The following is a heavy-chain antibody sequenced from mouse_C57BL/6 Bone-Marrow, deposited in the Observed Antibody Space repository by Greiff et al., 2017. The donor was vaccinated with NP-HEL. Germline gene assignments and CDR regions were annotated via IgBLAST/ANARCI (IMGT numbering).Heavy chain of an antibody. CDR2: IWGDGST. V-gene: IGHV2-3*01. Sequence: VQRVESGPGLVAPSQSLSITCTVSGFSLTSYGVSWVRQPPGKGLEWLGVIWGDGSTNYHSALISRLSLSKENSKSQVFLKLNSLQTDDTATYYCAKGHYYYGSSPYYAMDYWGQGTSVTVSS. CDR1: GFSLTSYG. D-gene: IGHD1-1*01. J-gene: IGHJ4*01. CDR3: AKGHYYYGSSPYYAMDY.